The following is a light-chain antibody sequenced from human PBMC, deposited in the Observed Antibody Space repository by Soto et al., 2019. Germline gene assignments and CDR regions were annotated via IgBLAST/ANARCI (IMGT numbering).Light chain of an antibody. V-gene: IGLV1-47*01. Sequence: QSVLTQSPSASGTPGQRVTISCSGSSSDIGSNYVYWYQQLPGTAPKLLIYRNNQRPSGVPDRFSGSKSGTSASLAISGLRSEDEADYYCAAWDDSLSGFYVFGTGTKLTVL. J-gene: IGLJ1*01. CDR1: SSDIGSNY. CDR3: AAWDDSLSGFYV. CDR2: RNN.